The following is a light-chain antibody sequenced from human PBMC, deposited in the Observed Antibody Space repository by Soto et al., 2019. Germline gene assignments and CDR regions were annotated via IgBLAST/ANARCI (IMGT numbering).Light chain of an antibody. CDR1: HIITNY. Sequence: DLQMTQSPSSLSASVGDRVTITCRASHIITNYLNWYQQKPGKAPNLLIYAASSLQSGVPSRFSGSGSGTDFTLTIAGLQPEDSASYFCQQSSSAPLTFGGGTKVEIK. V-gene: IGKV1-39*01. CDR3: QQSSSAPLT. J-gene: IGKJ4*01. CDR2: AAS.